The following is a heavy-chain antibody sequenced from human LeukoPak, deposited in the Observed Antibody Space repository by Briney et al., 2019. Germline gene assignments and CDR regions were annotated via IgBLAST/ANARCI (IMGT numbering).Heavy chain of an antibody. CDR1: GFTFSSYN. J-gene: IGHJ5*02. V-gene: IGHV3-48*01. CDR2: ISSGSSTI. Sequence: PGGSLRLSCAASGFTFSSYNMNWVRQAPGKGLEWVSHISSGSSTIYYADSVKGRFTVSRDNAKNSLYLQMNSLRAEDTAVYYCTRDYLVKSRFDPWGQGTLVTVSS. D-gene: IGHD2-8*02. CDR3: TRDYLVKSRFDP.